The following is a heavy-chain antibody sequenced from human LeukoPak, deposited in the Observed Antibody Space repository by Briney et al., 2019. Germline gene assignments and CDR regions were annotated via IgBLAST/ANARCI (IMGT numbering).Heavy chain of an antibody. Sequence: ASVKVSCKASGYTFTRHDISWVRQAPGQGLEWMGWISAYNGNTNYAQKFQGRVTMTTDTSTSTAYMELSSLRSEDTAVYYCARENWNYVGYFDYWGQGTLVTVSS. V-gene: IGHV1-18*01. CDR3: ARENWNYVGYFDY. CDR2: ISAYNGNT. D-gene: IGHD1-7*01. CDR1: GYTFTRHD. J-gene: IGHJ4*02.